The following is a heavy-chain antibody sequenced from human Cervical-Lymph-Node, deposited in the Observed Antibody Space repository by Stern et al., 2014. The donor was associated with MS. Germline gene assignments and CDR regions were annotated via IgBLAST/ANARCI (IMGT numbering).Heavy chain of an antibody. CDR3: ARERYYYDISPYYYGMDV. D-gene: IGHD3-9*01. J-gene: IGHJ6*02. CDR1: GYTFTSYY. Sequence: QLVQSGAEVKKPGASVKVSCKASGYTFTSYYMHWVRQAPGQGLEWMGIINPSGGSTSYAQKFQGRVTMTRDTSTSTVYMELSSLRSEDTAVYYCARERYYYDISPYYYGMDVWGQGTTVTVSS. V-gene: IGHV1-46*01. CDR2: INPSGGST.